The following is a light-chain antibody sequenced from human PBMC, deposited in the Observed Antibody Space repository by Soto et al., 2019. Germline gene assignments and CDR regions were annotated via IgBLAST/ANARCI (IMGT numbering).Light chain of an antibody. CDR2: GAY. J-gene: IGKJ1*01. CDR3: QQYNNWPRT. V-gene: IGKV3-15*01. Sequence: EVAMAQTPVTLSVSPGERATLSRRASQRVNINLAWYQQKPGQAPRLLIYGAYTRATGITARFSGSGSGTEFTLTISSLQSEDFGVYYCQQYNNWPRTFGQGTKVDIK. CDR1: QRVNIN.